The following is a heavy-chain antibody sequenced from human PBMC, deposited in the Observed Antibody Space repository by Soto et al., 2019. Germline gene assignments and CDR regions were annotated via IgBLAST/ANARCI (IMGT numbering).Heavy chain of an antibody. D-gene: IGHD1-26*01. Sequence: PGGSLRLSCAASGFTFSDHYIDWVRQTPGKGLEWVGRIRNKANSYSTEYAASVKGRFTMSRDDSKNTAYLHMNSLRIEDTAVYYCPRALKVGTCPHFEHLGQGTLVHVPS. CDR1: GFTFSDHY. V-gene: IGHV3-72*01. CDR2: IRNKANSYST. J-gene: IGHJ4*02. CDR3: PRALKVGTCPHFEH.